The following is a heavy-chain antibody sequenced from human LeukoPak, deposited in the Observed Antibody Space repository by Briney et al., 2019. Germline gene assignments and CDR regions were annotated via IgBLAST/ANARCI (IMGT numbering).Heavy chain of an antibody. J-gene: IGHJ3*02. Sequence: ASVKVSCKASGYTFTSYYMHWVRQAPGQGLEWMGIINPSGGSTSYAQKFQGRVTMTRDTSTGTVYMELSSLRSEDTAVYYCARPRPWFGGSRGAFDIWGQGTMVTVSS. V-gene: IGHV1-46*01. CDR1: GYTFTSYY. CDR3: ARPRPWFGGSRGAFDI. CDR2: INPSGGST. D-gene: IGHD3-10*01.